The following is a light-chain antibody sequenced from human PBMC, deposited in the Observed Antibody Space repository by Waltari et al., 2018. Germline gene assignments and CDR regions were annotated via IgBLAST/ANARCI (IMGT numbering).Light chain of an antibody. CDR1: QTVRSF. Sequence: EIVLTQSPATLSLSPGERATLFCRASQTVRSFLAWYQQKPGQAPRLLIFDASSRAPGIPAKFRGSGSGTDFTLTVSNLEPEDFAVYYCLQRSNWPYTFGQGTRVEIK. V-gene: IGKV3-11*01. CDR3: LQRSNWPYT. J-gene: IGKJ2*01. CDR2: DAS.